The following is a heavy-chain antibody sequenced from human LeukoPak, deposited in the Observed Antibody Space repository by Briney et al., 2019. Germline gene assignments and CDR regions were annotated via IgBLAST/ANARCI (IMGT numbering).Heavy chain of an antibody. CDR2: ISSGGSGT. CDR1: GFSFNTYG. Sequence: GGSLTLSCSDSGFSFNTYGMSWVRQAPGKGLEWVLDISSGGSGTYYADSVKGRFTISRDNSKNTLYLQMNSLRAEDTAVYYCAKKVGGVYAFDIWGQGTMVTVSS. D-gene: IGHD3-16*01. V-gene: IGHV3-23*01. CDR3: AKKVGGVYAFDI. J-gene: IGHJ3*02.